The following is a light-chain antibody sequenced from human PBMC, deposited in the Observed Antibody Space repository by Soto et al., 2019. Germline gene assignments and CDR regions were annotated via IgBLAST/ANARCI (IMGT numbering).Light chain of an antibody. CDR3: CSYAGSFGV. CDR1: SSDVGGYNY. CDR2: DVS. V-gene: IGLV2-11*01. J-gene: IGLJ1*01. Sequence: QSVLTQPRSVSGSPGQSVTISCTGTSSDVGGYNYVSWYQQHPGKAPKLMIYDVSKRPSGVPDRFSGSKSGNTASLTISRLQAEDEADYYCCSYAGSFGVFGTGTKLTVL.